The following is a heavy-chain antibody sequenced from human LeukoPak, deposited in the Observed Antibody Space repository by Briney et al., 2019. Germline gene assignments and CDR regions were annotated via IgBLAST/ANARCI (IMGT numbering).Heavy chain of an antibody. D-gene: IGHD3-9*01. J-gene: IGHJ6*02. CDR2: ITNGGSTI. CDR3: ARSIGLTGGGVDV. CDR1: GFTFSDYN. V-gene: IGHV3-11*01. Sequence: PGGSLRLSCAASGFTFSDYNMNWVRQAPGKGLEWDSYITNGGSTIHHADSVKGRFTISRDNAKKTLYLQMNSLRAEDTAVYYCARSIGLTGGGVDVWGQGTTVTVSS.